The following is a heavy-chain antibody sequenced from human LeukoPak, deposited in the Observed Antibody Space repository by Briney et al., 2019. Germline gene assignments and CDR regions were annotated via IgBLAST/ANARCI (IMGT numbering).Heavy chain of an antibody. CDR1: GYTFTSFG. CDR3: AGVPSFQPLDY. D-gene: IGHD2-2*01. Sequence: ASVKVSCKASGYTFTSFGISWVRQAPGQGLEWMGWISAYNGDTKYSQKLQGRVTMTTDTPTSTAYMELRSLRSDDTAVYYCAGVPSFQPLDYWGQGTLVTVSS. CDR2: ISAYNGDT. V-gene: IGHV1-18*01. J-gene: IGHJ4*02.